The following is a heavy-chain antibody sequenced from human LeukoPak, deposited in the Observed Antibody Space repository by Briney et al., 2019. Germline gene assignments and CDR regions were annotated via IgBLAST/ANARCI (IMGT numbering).Heavy chain of an antibody. J-gene: IGHJ4*02. V-gene: IGHV3-48*03. CDR1: GFTFSSYE. CDR2: ISSSGSTI. D-gene: IGHD3-22*01. CDR3: AREGYYYDSSGYYPYFDY. Sequence: GGSLRLSCAASGFTFSSYEMNWVRQAPGKGLEWVSYISSSGSTIYYADSVKGRFTISRDNAKNSLYLQMNSLRAEDTAVYYCAREGYYYDSSGYYPYFDYWGQGTLVTVSS.